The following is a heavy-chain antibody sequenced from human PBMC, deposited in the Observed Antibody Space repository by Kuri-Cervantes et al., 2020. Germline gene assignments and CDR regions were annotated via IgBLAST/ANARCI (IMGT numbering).Heavy chain of an antibody. D-gene: IGHD6-19*01. Sequence: GGSLRLSCAASGFTFSSYWMSWVRQAPGKGLEWVAVIWYDGSNKYYADSVKGRFTISRDNSKNTLYLQMNSLRAEDTAVYYCAKGGIAVAGIDYWGQGTLVTVSS. CDR1: GFTFSSYW. V-gene: IGHV3-30*02. CDR3: AKGGIAVAGIDY. CDR2: IWYDGSNK. J-gene: IGHJ4*02.